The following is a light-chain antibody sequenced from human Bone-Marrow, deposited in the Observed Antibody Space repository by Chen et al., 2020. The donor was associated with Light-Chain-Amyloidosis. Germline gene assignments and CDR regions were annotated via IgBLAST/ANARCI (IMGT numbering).Light chain of an antibody. CDR2: GSS. CDR1: QTISSNY. V-gene: IGKV3-20*01. J-gene: IGKJ4*01. Sequence: EIVLTQSPGTLSLSPGEGDNLSCRASQTISSNYLTWYQQKFGQAPRLLIYGSSSRATGIPDRFTVSGSCTDFTLTINRLEPEDFAMYYCQQSGTSPLTFGGGTKVEIK. CDR3: QQSGTSPLT.